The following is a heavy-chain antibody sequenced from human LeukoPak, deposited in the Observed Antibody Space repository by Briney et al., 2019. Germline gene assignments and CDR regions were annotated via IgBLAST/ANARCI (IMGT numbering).Heavy chain of an antibody. D-gene: IGHD2-2*01. J-gene: IGHJ5*02. CDR2: INPNSGGT. CDR3: ARDRYCSSTSCPTVWFDP. V-gene: IGHV1-2*02. CDR1: GYTFTTYY. Sequence: GASVKVSCKASGYTFTTYYMHWVRQAPGQGLEWMGWINPNSGGTNYAQKFQGRVTMTRDTSISTAYMELSRLRSDDTAVYYCARDRYCSSTSCPTVWFDPWGQGTLVTVSS.